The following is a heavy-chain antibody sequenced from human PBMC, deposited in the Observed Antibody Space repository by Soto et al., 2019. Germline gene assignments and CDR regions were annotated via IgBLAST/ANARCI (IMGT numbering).Heavy chain of an antibody. D-gene: IGHD1-1*01. Sequence: GGSLRLSCAASGFSFRNYAMTWVRQAPGKGLEWVSGLSGSGTMRYYADSVRGRFIISRDDSRKTVSLDMNSLRGEDSAVYYCATEGAKTTWNFDYWGQGTVVTVSS. CDR2: LSGSGTMR. CDR3: ATEGAKTTWNFDY. CDR1: GFSFRNYA. J-gene: IGHJ4*02. V-gene: IGHV3-23*01.